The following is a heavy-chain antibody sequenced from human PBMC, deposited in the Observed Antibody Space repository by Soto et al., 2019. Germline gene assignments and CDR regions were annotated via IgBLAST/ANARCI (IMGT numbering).Heavy chain of an antibody. J-gene: IGHJ5*02. CDR1: GGSVNGYY. CDR3: ATRITVFGLLIPPFDP. CDR2: INHTGGT. D-gene: IGHD3-3*01. V-gene: IGHV4-34*01. Sequence: SETLSLTCAVYGGSVNGYYWNWIRQPPGKGLEWIGEINHTGGTHYNPSLKSRVTMSVDTSKNQFSLRLSSVTAAHTAIYYCATRITVFGLLIPPFDPWGRGTKVTVSS.